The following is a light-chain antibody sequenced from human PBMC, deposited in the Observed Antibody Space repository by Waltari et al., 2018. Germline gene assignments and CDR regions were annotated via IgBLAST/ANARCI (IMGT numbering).Light chain of an antibody. Sequence: DIPMTQSPPSLSASVGYRITITCRASQSISSYLNWYQQKPGKAPKLLIYAASSLQSGVPSRFSGSGSGTDFTLTITSLQPEDFASYYCQQSYSIPWTFGQGTKVEIK. J-gene: IGKJ1*01. V-gene: IGKV1-39*01. CDR1: QSISSY. CDR3: QQSYSIPWT. CDR2: AAS.